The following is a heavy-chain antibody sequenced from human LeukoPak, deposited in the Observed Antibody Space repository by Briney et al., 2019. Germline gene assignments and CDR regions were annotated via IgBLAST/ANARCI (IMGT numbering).Heavy chain of an antibody. V-gene: IGHV3-21*01. Sequence: GGSLRLSCAASGFTFSSYSMNWVRQAPGKGLEWVSSISSSSSYIYYADSVKGRFTISRDNAKNSLYLQMNSLRAEDTAVYYCARDFVRREYYFDYWGQGTLVTVSS. CDR1: GFTFSSYS. D-gene: IGHD3-10*01. CDR3: ARDFVRREYYFDY. J-gene: IGHJ4*02. CDR2: ISSSSSYI.